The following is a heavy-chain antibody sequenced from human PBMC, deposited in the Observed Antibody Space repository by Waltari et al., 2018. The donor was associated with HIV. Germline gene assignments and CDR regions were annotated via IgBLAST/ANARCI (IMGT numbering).Heavy chain of an antibody. CDR1: GGAITSYF. CDR2: IYYTGHT. D-gene: IGHD2-21*02. CDR3: ARGRQSDWAGELDP. Sequence: QVQLQESGPGLVKPSETLSLTCTVSGGAITSYFGTWIRQPPGKGLEWIGYIYYTGHTDYNPSLKRRVTMSVDASKNQFSLYLNSVTAADTAVYFCARGRQSDWAGELDPWGQGILVTISS. V-gene: IGHV4-59*01. J-gene: IGHJ5*02.